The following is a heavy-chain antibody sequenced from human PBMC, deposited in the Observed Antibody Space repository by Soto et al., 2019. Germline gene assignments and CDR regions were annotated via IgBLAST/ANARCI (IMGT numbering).Heavy chain of an antibody. D-gene: IGHD3-10*01. CDR3: TTDVLPWVQSDY. CDR1: GLTFSNAW. J-gene: IGHJ4*02. V-gene: IGHV3-15*07. CDR2: IKSKTDGGTT. Sequence: EVQLVESGGGFVKPGGSLRLSCAAAGLTFSNAWMNWVRQAPGKGLEWVGRIKSKTDGGTTDYAAPVTGRFTISRDDSENTLDLQMNSLNIDDTGVYYCTTDVLPWVQSDYWGQGTLVTVSP.